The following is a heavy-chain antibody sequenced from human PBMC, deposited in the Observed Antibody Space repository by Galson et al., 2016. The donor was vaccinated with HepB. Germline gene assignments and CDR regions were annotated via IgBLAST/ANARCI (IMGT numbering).Heavy chain of an antibody. CDR1: GYTFTSYW. Sequence: QSGAEVKKPGESLRISCKVFGYTFTSYWISWVRQMPGKGLEWMGRIDPSDSYTNYSPSFQGHVTMSADKSISTAYLQWSRLKASDTGMYYCTKSRAIKFDPWGQGISVTVSS. J-gene: IGHJ5*02. CDR3: TKSRAIKFDP. D-gene: IGHD2-2*01. V-gene: IGHV5-10-1*01. CDR2: IDPSDSYT.